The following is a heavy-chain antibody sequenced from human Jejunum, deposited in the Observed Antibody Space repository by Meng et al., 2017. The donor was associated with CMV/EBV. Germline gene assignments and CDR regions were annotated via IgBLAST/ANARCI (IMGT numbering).Heavy chain of an antibody. Sequence: GATSSYYWRGIRQDPGKGLEWIGYIRNSGASNYNPSLKSRVTIIMNMSKDQFSLDLHSVTAADTAVYYCARSRVWGTYRPYYFDSWGQGTLVTVSS. V-gene: IGHV4-59*01. D-gene: IGHD3-16*02. CDR2: IRNSGAS. CDR1: GATSSYY. CDR3: ARSRVWGTYRPYYFDS. J-gene: IGHJ4*02.